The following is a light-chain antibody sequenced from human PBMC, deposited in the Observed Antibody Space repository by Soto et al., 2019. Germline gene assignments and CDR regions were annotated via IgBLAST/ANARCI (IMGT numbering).Light chain of an antibody. V-gene: IGKV1-5*01. Sequence: DIQMTQSPSTLSASVGERVTITCRASQSIGSWLARYQQTPGKAPKPLIYDASSLKSGVPSRFSGSGFGTEFTLTISNLQPDDFVTYYCQEYNTYWGTFGQGTKVDIK. CDR2: DAS. J-gene: IGKJ1*01. CDR3: QEYNTYWGT. CDR1: QSIGSW.